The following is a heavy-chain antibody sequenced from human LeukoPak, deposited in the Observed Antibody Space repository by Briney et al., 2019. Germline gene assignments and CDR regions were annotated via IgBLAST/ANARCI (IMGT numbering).Heavy chain of an antibody. CDR3: ARESKSYDGSGYYHDY. J-gene: IGHJ4*02. Sequence: SETLSLTCSVSGDSIRNYFWSWVRQPAGKGLEWIGRIYTSGSTDCNPSLRSRVTMSVDTSRNQFSLKLTSVTAADTAVYYCARESKSYDGSGYYHDYWGQGNLVTVSS. CDR1: GDSIRNYF. V-gene: IGHV4-4*07. D-gene: IGHD3-22*01. CDR2: IYTSGST.